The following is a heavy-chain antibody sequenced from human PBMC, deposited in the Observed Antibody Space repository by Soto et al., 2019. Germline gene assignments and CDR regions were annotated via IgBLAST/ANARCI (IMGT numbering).Heavy chain of an antibody. CDR1: GFTFSSYG. V-gene: IGHV3-30*18. CDR3: AKAGQLAVFDY. CDR2: ISYDGSNK. Sequence: GGSLRLSCAASGFTFSSYGMHWVRQAPGKGLEWVAVISYDGSNKYYADSVKGRFTISRDNSKNTLYLQMNSLRAEDTAVYYCAKAGQLAVFDYWGQGTQVTVSS. D-gene: IGHD6-6*01. J-gene: IGHJ4*02.